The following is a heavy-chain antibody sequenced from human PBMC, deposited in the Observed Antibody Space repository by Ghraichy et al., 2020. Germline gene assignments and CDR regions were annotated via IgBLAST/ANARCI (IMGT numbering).Heavy chain of an antibody. Sequence: SLNISCTVSGGSISSGGYSWSWIRQPPGKGLEWIGYIYHSGSTFYNPSLRSRVTISVDGSKNQFSLKLNSVTAADTAVYYCARNKGYSGSRDAFDIWGQGTMVTVSS. J-gene: IGHJ3*02. CDR2: IYHSGST. CDR3: ARNKGYSGSRDAFDI. V-gene: IGHV4-30-2*01. D-gene: IGHD1-26*01. CDR1: GGSISSGGYS.